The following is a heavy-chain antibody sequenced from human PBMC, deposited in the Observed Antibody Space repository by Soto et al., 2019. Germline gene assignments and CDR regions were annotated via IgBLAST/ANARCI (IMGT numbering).Heavy chain of an antibody. J-gene: IGHJ4*02. CDR2: MYYSGST. Sequence: SETLSLTCAVSGYSISSSSTWWGWIRQPPGKGLEWIGYMYYSGSTYYNPSLKSRVTMSVDTAKNQFSLKLSSVTAVDTAVYLCARVQYCSGGSCSHFDSWGQGTLVTVSS. CDR1: GYSISSSSTW. D-gene: IGHD2-15*01. CDR3: ARVQYCSGGSCSHFDS. V-gene: IGHV4-28*01.